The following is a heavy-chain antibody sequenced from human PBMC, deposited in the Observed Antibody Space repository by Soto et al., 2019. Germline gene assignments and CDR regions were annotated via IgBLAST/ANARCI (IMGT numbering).Heavy chain of an antibody. V-gene: IGHV3-23*01. CDR2: SYSTGGT. D-gene: IGHD6-13*01. CDR1: GFTLAKYT. J-gene: IGHJ5*02. Sequence: GGSLRLSCAASGFTLAKYTMGWVRQAPGKGLEWVAESYSTGGTEYADSVKGRFTIFRDNSKSTLFLQMNSLGVGDTALYYCGRARGPEGIWPFDPGGQGTLVTVSS. CDR3: GRARGPEGIWPFDP.